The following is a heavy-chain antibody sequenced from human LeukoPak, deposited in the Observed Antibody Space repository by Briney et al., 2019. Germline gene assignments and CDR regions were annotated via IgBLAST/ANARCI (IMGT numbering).Heavy chain of an antibody. CDR3: ARDMKATYYDFWSGPTFDY. CDR2: ISSSGSTI. D-gene: IGHD3-3*01. CDR1: GFTFSDYY. J-gene: IGHJ4*02. Sequence: PGGSLRLSCAASGFTFSDYYMSWIRQAPGKGLEWVSYISSSGSTIYYADSVKGRFTISRDNAKNSLYLQMNSLRAEDTAVYYCARDMKATYYDFWSGPTFDYWGQGTLVTVSS. V-gene: IGHV3-11*01.